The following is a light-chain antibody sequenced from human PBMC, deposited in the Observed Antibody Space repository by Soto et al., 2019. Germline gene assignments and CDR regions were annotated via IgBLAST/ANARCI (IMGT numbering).Light chain of an antibody. Sequence: QSALTQPASVSGSPGQSITISCTGTSSDVGGYNYVSWYQQHPGKAPKLMIYEVSNRHSGVSNRFSGSKSGNTASLTISGLQADDEDDYYCSSYTSSSIDYVFGTGTKVTVL. CDR1: SSDVGGYNY. V-gene: IGLV2-14*01. CDR2: EVS. J-gene: IGLJ1*01. CDR3: SSYTSSSIDYV.